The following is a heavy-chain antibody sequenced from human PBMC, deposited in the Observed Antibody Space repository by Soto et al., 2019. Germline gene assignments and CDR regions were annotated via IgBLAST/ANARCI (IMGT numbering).Heavy chain of an antibody. J-gene: IGHJ5*02. Sequence: SSETLSLTCTVSGGSISSSSYYWGWIRQPPGKGLEWIGSIYYSGSTYYNPSLKSRVTISVDTSKNQFSLKLSSVTAADTAVYYCARHRYSGSYSYSDWFDPWGQGTLVTVSS. D-gene: IGHD1-26*01. CDR1: GGSISSSSYY. V-gene: IGHV4-39*01. CDR3: ARHRYSGSYSYSDWFDP. CDR2: IYYSGST.